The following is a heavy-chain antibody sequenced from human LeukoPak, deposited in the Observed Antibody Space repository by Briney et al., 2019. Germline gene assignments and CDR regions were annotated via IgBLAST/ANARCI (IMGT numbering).Heavy chain of an antibody. V-gene: IGHV4-39*01. CDR3: ARHGGYYYDSSGYYPQFDY. J-gene: IGHJ4*02. D-gene: IGHD3-22*01. CDR1: GGSISSSSYY. Sequence: SETLSLTCTVSGGSISSSSYYWGWIRQPPGNGLEWIGSIYYSGSTYYNPSLKSRVTISVDTSKNQFSLKLSSVTAADTAVYYCARHGGYYYDSSGYYPQFDYWGQGTLVSASS. CDR2: IYYSGST.